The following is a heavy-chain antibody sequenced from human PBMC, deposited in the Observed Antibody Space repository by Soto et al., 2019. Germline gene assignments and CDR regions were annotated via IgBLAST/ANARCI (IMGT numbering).Heavy chain of an antibody. D-gene: IGHD4-17*01. Sequence: GGSLRLSCAASGFTFSNYAMSWVRQAPGKGLEWVSALSAGGTSAYYTVSVEGRFTISRDNSKNILYLQMNGLKADDTAVYYCARGTYGDYDFWGQGTLVTVSS. CDR1: GFTFSNYA. CDR2: LSAGGTSA. V-gene: IGHV3-23*01. J-gene: IGHJ4*02. CDR3: ARGTYGDYDF.